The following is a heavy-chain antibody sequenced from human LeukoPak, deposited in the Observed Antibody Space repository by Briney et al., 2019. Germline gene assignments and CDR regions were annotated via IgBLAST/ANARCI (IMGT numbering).Heavy chain of an antibody. D-gene: IGHD6-13*01. Sequence: SETLSLTCTVSGGSISSYYWSWIRQPPGKGLEWIGYIYYSGSTNYNPSRKSRVTLSVDTSKNQFSLKLSSVTAADTAVYYCARGVWRSSSYGYWGQGTLVTVSS. CDR2: IYYSGST. CDR3: ARGVWRSSSYGY. J-gene: IGHJ4*02. V-gene: IGHV4-59*12. CDR1: GGSISSYY.